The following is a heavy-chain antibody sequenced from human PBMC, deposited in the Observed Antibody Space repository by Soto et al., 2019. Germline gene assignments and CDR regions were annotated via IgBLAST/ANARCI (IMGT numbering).Heavy chain of an antibody. Sequence: EVQLVESGGGLVQPGGSLRLSCAASGFTVSSNYMSWVRQAPGKGLEWVSVIYSGGTTYYAVSVKGRFTISRDNSKITLYLQTNRLRAEDTAVYYCARNGDSSDYRGWFDPWGQGTLVTVSS. CDR2: IYSGGTT. CDR3: ARNGDSSDYRGWFDP. V-gene: IGHV3-66*01. CDR1: GFTVSSNY. J-gene: IGHJ5*02. D-gene: IGHD3-22*01.